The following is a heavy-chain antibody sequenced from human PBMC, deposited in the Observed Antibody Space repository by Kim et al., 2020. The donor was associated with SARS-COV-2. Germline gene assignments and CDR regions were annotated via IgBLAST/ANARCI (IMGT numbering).Heavy chain of an antibody. CDR3: ARASTNYGSGSYYKL. CDR2: IYHSGST. V-gene: IGHV4-4*02. CDR1: GGSISSSNW. J-gene: IGHJ4*02. Sequence: SETLSLTCAVSGGSISSSNWWSWVRQPPGKGLEWIGEIYHSGSTNYNPSLKSRVTISVDKSKNQFSLKLSSVTAADTAVYYCARASTNYGSGSYYKLWGQGTLVTVSS. D-gene: IGHD3-10*01.